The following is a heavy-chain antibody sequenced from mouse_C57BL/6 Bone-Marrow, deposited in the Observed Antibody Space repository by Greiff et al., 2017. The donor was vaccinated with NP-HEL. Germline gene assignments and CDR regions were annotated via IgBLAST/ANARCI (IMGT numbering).Heavy chain of an antibody. CDR3: ARMRITTDFDY. J-gene: IGHJ2*01. V-gene: IGHV1-85*01. D-gene: IGHD1-1*01. CDR2: IYPRDGST. Sequence: QVQLKESGPELVKPGASVKLSCKASGYTFTSYDINWVKQRPGQGLEWIGWIYPRDGSTKYNEKFKGKATLTVDTSSSTAYMELHSLTSEDSAVYFCARMRITTDFDYWGKGTTLTVSS. CDR1: GYTFTSYD.